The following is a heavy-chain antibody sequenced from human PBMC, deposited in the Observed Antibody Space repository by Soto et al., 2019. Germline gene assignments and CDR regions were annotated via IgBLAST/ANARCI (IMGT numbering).Heavy chain of an antibody. V-gene: IGHV4-59*01. J-gene: IGHJ4*02. D-gene: IGHD4-17*01. CDR2: IYYSGST. CDR3: ARGVTTVGY. Sequence: QVQLQESGPGLVKPSATLSLTCTVSGGSISSYYWSWIRQPPGKGLEWIGYIYYSGSTNYNPALKSRVTISVGTSKNQFSLKLSSVTAADTAVYYCARGVTTVGYWGQGTLVTVSS. CDR1: GGSISSYY.